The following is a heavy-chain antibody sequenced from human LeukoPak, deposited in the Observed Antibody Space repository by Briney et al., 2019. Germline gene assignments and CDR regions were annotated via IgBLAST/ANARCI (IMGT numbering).Heavy chain of an antibody. J-gene: IGHJ4*02. CDR2: INHSGST. Sequence: SETLSLTCAVYGGSFSGYYWSWIRQPPGKGLEWIGEINHSGSTNYNPSLKSRVTISVDTSKNQSSLKLSSVTAADTAVYYCARVDGYNQYYFDYWGQGTLVTVSS. D-gene: IGHD5-24*01. CDR1: GGSFSGYY. CDR3: ARVDGYNQYYFDY. V-gene: IGHV4-34*01.